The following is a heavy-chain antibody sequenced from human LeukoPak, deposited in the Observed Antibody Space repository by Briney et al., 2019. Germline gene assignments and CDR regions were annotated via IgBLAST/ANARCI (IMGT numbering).Heavy chain of an antibody. CDR3: ATDRARGGDSFDY. CDR2: IYYSGST. CDR1: GGSIRSGDYS. V-gene: IGHV4-30-4*01. D-gene: IGHD3-10*01. Sequence: SETLSLTCTVSGGSIRSGDYSWSWIRQPPGKGLEWIGYIYYSGSTYYNPSLKSRVTISGDTSKNQFSLNLSSVAAADTAVYYCATDRARGGDSFDYWGQGTLVTVSS. J-gene: IGHJ4*02.